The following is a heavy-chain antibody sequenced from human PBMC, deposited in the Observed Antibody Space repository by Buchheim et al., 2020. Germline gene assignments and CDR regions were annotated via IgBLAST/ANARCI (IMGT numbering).Heavy chain of an antibody. CDR3: AKSGRIPGYSSGWYGSLHDY. J-gene: IGHJ4*02. Sequence: QVQLVESGGGVVQPGRSLRLSCAASGFTFSSYGMHWVRQAPGKGLEWVAVISYDGSNKYYADSVKGRFTISRDNSKNKLSLQMNSLRAEDTAVYYCAKSGRIPGYSSGWYGSLHDYWGQGTL. CDR1: GFTFSSYG. V-gene: IGHV3-30*18. D-gene: IGHD6-19*01. CDR2: ISYDGSNK.